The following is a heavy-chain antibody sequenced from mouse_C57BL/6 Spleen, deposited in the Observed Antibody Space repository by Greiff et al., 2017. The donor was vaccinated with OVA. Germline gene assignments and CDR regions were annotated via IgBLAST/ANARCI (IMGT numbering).Heavy chain of an antibody. J-gene: IGHJ4*01. D-gene: IGHD1-1*01. CDR3: ASFYYVASCAMDY. CDR1: GYSFTDYN. Sequence: EVQLQQPGPELVKPGASVKISCKASGYSFTDYNMNWVKQSHGKSLEWIGVINPNYGTTSYNQKFKGKATLTVDQSSSTAYMQLNSLTSEDSAVYYCASFYYVASCAMDYWGQGTSVTVSS. V-gene: IGHV1-39*01. CDR2: INPNYGTT.